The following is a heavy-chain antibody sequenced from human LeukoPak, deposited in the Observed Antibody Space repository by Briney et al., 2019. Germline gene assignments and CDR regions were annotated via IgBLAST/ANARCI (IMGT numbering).Heavy chain of an antibody. Sequence: ASVKVSCKASGYTFTSYGISWVRQAPGQGLEWMGWISAYNGNTNYAQKLQGRVTMTTDTSTSTAYMELRSLRSDDTAVYYCAAGYGSGSYYKKRGWYYLDYWGQGTLVTVSS. CDR3: AAGYGSGSYYKKRGWYYLDY. J-gene: IGHJ4*02. CDR1: GYTFTSYG. V-gene: IGHV1-18*01. CDR2: ISAYNGNT. D-gene: IGHD3-10*01.